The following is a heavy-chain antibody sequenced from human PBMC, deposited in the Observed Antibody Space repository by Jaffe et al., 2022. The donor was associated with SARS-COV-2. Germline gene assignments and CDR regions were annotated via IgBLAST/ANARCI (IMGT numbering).Heavy chain of an antibody. V-gene: IGHV2-5*01. Sequence: QITLKESGPTLVKPTQTLTLTCTISGFSLSAGGVGVGWIRQPPGKALEWLALIYWNADTRYSPSLKSRLTITKDTSKKQVDLTMSNVDPVDTATYYCAHRFDVSDSGKYPAFFDFWGQGVLVTVSS. CDR1: GFSLSAGGVG. J-gene: IGHJ4*02. D-gene: IGHD3-10*01. CDR3: AHRFDVSDSGKYPAFFDF. CDR2: IYWNADT.